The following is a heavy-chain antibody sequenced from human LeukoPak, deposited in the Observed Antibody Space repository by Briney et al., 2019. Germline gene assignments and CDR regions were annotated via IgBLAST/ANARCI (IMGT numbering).Heavy chain of an antibody. V-gene: IGHV3-30*02. D-gene: IGHD6-19*01. CDR3: AKDRPTGGAVAGKIDY. J-gene: IGHJ4*02. Sequence: PGGSLRLSCAASGFTFSSYGMHWVRQAPGKGLEWVAFIRYDGSNKYYADSVKGRFTIPRDNSKNTLYLQMNSLRAEDTAVYYCAKDRPTGGAVAGKIDYWGQGTLVTVSS. CDR2: IRYDGSNK. CDR1: GFTFSSYG.